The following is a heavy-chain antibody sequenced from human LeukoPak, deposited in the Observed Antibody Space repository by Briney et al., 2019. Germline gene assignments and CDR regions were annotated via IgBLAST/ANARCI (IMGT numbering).Heavy chain of an antibody. J-gene: IGHJ4*02. D-gene: IGHD4-17*01. CDR2: INPNNGGT. CDR3: ARDLDYGEDTYYFDY. CDR1: GYTFTGYY. Sequence: ASVKVSCKASGYTFTGYYMHWVRQAPGQGLEWMGWINPNNGGTNYAQKFQGRVTMTRDTSISTAYMELSRLRSDDTAVYYCARDLDYGEDTYYFDYWGQGTLVTVSS. V-gene: IGHV1-2*02.